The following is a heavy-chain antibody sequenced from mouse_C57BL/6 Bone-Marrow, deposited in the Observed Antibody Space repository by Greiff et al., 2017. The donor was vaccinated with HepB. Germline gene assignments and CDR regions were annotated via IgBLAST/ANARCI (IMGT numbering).Heavy chain of an antibody. Sequence: EVQLQQSGAELVRPGASVKLSCTASGFNINDDYMHWVKQRPEQGLEWIGWIDPENGDTEYASKFQGKATITADTSSNTAYLQLSSLTSEDSAVYYCARHGDYGYAMDYWGQGPSVTVSS. CDR1: GFNINDDY. D-gene: IGHD2-4*01. CDR3: ARHGDYGYAMDY. CDR2: IDPENGDT. V-gene: IGHV14-4*01. J-gene: IGHJ4*01.